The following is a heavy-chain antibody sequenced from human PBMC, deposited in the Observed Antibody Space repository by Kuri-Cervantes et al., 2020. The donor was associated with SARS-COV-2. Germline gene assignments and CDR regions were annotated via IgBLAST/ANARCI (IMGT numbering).Heavy chain of an antibody. CDR3: ARVGLVGAFHWGKETTRGHFDY. CDR2: IYHSGST. D-gene: IGHD1-26*01. CDR1: AYSISSDYY. J-gene: IGHJ4*02. Sequence: SCAVSAYSISSDYYWGWIRQPPGEGLEWIGNIYHSGSTYYNPSLKSRVTISVDTSKNQFSLKLSSVTAADKAVYYCARVGLVGAFHWGKETTRGHFDYWGQGTLVTVSS. V-gene: IGHV4-38-2*01.